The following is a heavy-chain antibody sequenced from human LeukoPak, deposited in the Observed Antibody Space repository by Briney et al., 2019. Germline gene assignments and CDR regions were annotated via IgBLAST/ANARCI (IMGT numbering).Heavy chain of an antibody. CDR3: ARGPASDFSTRIDY. CDR2: ISSSSSYI. J-gene: IGHJ4*02. CDR1: GFTFSSYS. D-gene: IGHD3/OR15-3a*01. V-gene: IGHV3-21*01. Sequence: PGGSLRLSCAASGFTFSSYSVNWVRQAPGKGLEWVSSISSSSSYIYYADSVKGRFTISRDNAKNSLYLQMNSLRDEDTAVYYCARGPASDFSTRIDYWGQGTLVTVSS.